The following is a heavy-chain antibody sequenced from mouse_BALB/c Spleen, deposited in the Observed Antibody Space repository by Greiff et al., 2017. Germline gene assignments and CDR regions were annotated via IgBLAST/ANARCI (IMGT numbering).Heavy chain of an antibody. D-gene: IGHD2-4*01. J-gene: IGHJ3*01. CDR3: ASYDSIAY. CDR1: GFTFSSYA. Sequence: EVNVVESGGGLVKPGGSLKLSCAASGFTFSSYAMSWVRQSPEKRLEWVAEISSGGSYTYYPDTVTGRFTISRDNAKNTLYLEMSSLRSEDTAMYYCASYDSIAYWGQGTLVTVSA. CDR2: ISSGGSYT. V-gene: IGHV5-9-4*01.